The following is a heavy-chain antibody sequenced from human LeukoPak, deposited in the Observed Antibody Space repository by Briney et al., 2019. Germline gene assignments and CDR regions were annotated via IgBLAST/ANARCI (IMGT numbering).Heavy chain of an antibody. CDR1: GFIFSSYS. D-gene: IGHD1-1*01. V-gene: IGHV3-23*03. CDR3: VKGSSTTTRHFDP. J-gene: IGHJ5*02. CDR2: IDSGGSTT. Sequence: GGSLRLSCVASGFIFSSYSMGWVRQGQGKGLEWVSLIDSGGSTTYFADSVKGRFTMSRDNFKNTLYLRMYRLRAEDTAVYYCVKGSSTTTRHFDPWGQGTPVTVSS.